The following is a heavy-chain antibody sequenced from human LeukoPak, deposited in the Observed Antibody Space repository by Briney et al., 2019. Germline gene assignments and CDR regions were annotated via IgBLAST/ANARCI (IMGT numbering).Heavy chain of an antibody. CDR2: FYHSGST. Sequence: PSQTLSLTCAVSGGSVTSGAYSWTWIRQPPGKGLEWIGYFYHSGSTYYNPSRKSRVTISVDRSKNHFSLKLRSVTAADTAVYYCASVPAAVHRGYFDFWGQGTLVTVSS. D-gene: IGHD6-13*01. V-gene: IGHV4-30-2*01. CDR3: ASVPAAVHRGYFDF. CDR1: GGSVTSGAYS. J-gene: IGHJ4*02.